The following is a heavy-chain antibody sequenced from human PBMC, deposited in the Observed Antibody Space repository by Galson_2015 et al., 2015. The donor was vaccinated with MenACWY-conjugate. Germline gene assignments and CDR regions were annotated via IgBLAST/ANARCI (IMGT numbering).Heavy chain of an antibody. J-gene: IGHJ3*02. CDR1: GFTFSSYA. V-gene: IGHV3-23*01. D-gene: IGHD3-22*01. CDR3: AKGGPYDSSGYLRRDAFDI. Sequence: SLRLSCAASGFTFSSYAMSWVRQAPGKGLEWVSAISGSGGSTYYADSVKGRFTISRDNSKNTLYLQMNSLRAEDTAVYYCAKGGPYDSSGYLRRDAFDIWGQGTMVTVSS. CDR2: ISGSGGST.